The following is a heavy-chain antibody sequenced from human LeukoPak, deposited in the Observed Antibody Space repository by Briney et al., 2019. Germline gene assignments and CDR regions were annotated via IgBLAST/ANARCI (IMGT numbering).Heavy chain of an antibody. CDR2: IIPIFGTA. D-gene: IGHD2-15*01. CDR3: ASDPRGRGSCFY. CDR1: GGTFSSYA. Sequence: SVKVSCKASGGTFSSYAICWVRQAPGQGLEWMGGIIPIFGTANYAQKFQGRVTITTDESTSTAYMELSSLRSEDTAVYYCASDPRGRGSCFYWGQGTLVTVSS. J-gene: IGHJ4*02. V-gene: IGHV1-69*05.